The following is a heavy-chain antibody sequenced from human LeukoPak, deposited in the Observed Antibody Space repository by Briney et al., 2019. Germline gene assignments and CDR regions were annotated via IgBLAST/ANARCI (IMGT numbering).Heavy chain of an antibody. CDR3: TRAYDSGTYSSFDY. CDR2: ISGSGGST. J-gene: IGHJ4*02. CDR1: GFTFSSYA. Sequence: PGGSLRLSCAASGFTFSSYAMSWVRQAPGKGLEWVSSISGSGGSTYYADSVKGRFTISRDNAKNTLYLQMNGLRAEDTAVYYCTRAYDSGTYSSFDYWGQGTLVTVTS. V-gene: IGHV3-23*01. D-gene: IGHD3-10*01.